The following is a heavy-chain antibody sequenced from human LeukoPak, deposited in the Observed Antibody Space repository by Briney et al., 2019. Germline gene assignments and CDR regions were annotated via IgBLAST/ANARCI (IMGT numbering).Heavy chain of an antibody. J-gene: IGHJ4*02. Sequence: PGGSLRLSCKGSGYSFTSYWIGWVRQMPGKGPEWMGIIYPGDSDTRYSPSFQGQVTISADKSISTAYLQWSSLRASDTAMYYCASGSGYSYGLPFDYWGQGTLVTVSS. CDR2: IYPGDSDT. V-gene: IGHV5-51*01. CDR1: GYSFTSYW. CDR3: ASGSGYSYGLPFDY. D-gene: IGHD5-18*01.